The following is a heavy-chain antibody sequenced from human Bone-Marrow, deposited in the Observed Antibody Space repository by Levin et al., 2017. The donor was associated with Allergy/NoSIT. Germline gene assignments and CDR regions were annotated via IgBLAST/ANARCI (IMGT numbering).Heavy chain of an antibody. J-gene: IGHJ3*02. CDR2: IYYSGST. CDR3: ARSLPRGMIVVINNAFDI. V-gene: IGHV4-61*01. Sequence: SETLSLTCTVSGGSVSSGSYYWSWIRQPPGKGLEWIGYIYYSGSTNYNPSLKSRVTISVDTSKNQFSLKLSSVTAADTAVYYCARSLPRGMIVVINNAFDIWGQGTMVTVSS. D-gene: IGHD3-22*01. CDR1: GGSVSSGSYY.